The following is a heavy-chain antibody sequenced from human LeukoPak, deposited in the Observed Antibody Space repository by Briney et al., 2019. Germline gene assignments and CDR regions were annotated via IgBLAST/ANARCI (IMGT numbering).Heavy chain of an antibody. V-gene: IGHV3-15*01. J-gene: IGHJ4*02. CDR1: GLTFSNAW. D-gene: IGHD4-23*01. CDR2: IKSTTVDGTP. CDR3: TTGPGNSGY. Sequence: PGGSLRLSCAVSGLTFSNAWMSWVRQAQGKGLEWVGRIKSTTVDGTPEYAAPVKGRFTISRGDSKNTVYLQMNSLKTEDTAVYYCTTGPGNSGYWGQGTLVTVSS.